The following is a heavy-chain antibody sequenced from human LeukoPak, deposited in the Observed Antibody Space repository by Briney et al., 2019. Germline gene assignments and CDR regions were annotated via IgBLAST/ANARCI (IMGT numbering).Heavy chain of an antibody. D-gene: IGHD2-15*01. CDR1: GFTFSSYG. J-gene: IGHJ6*04. Sequence: GGSLRLSCAASGFTFSSYGMHWVRQAPGKGLEWVAVIWYDGSNKYYADSVKGRFTISRDNSKNTLYLQMNSLRAEDTAVYYCAKDEGGGYCSGGSCYFNYGMDVWGKGTTVTVSS. CDR3: AKDEGGGYCSGGSCYFNYGMDV. CDR2: IWYDGSNK. V-gene: IGHV3-30*02.